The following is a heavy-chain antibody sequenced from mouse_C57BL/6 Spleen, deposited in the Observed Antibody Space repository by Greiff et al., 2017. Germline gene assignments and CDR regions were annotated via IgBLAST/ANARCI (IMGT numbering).Heavy chain of an antibody. Sequence: VQLQQSVAELVRPGASVKLSCTASGFNINNTYMHWVKQRPEQGLEWIGRIDPANGNTKYAPKFQGKATITADPSSNTAYLQLSSLTSEDAAIYYCARSWEITTVVSPFDYWGQGTTLTVSS. CDR3: ARSWEITTVVSPFDY. CDR2: IDPANGNT. D-gene: IGHD1-1*01. J-gene: IGHJ2*01. CDR1: GFNINNTY. V-gene: IGHV14-3*01.